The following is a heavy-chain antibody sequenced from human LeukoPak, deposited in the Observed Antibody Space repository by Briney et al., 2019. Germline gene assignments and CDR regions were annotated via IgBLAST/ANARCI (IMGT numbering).Heavy chain of an antibody. V-gene: IGHV4-4*02. J-gene: IGHJ4*02. CDR3: ARGLVTTGRSSFDN. D-gene: IGHD4-17*01. CDR1: DDSISSTNW. Sequence: SETLSLTCAVSDDSISSTNWWHWVRQPPGKGLEWIGEIYHTGSTNNNPSLTSRVTISVDKSKNQFSLKLSSVTAADTAVYYCARGLVTTGRSSFDNWGQGTLVTVPS. CDR2: IYHTGST.